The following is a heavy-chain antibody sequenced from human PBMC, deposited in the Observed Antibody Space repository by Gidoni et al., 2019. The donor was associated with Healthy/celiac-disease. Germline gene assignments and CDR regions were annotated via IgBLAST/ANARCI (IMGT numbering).Heavy chain of an antibody. V-gene: IGHV3-21*01. CDR2: ISSSSSYI. CDR1: GFTFSSYS. CDR3: ARDSAGSYDY. Sequence: EVPLVESGGGLVKPGGSLRLSCAASGFTFSSYSMNWVRQAPGKGLEWVSSISSSSSYIDYADSVKGRFTISRDNAKNSLYLQMNSLRAEDTAVYYCARDSAGSYDYWGQGTLVTVSS. J-gene: IGHJ4*02. D-gene: IGHD6-19*01.